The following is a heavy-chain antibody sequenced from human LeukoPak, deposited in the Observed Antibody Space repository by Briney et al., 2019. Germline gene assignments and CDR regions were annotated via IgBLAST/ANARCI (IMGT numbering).Heavy chain of an antibody. CDR1: GFTVSSNY. CDR3: AKLKGVDYDFWSGLIGY. D-gene: IGHD3-3*01. J-gene: IGHJ4*02. V-gene: IGHV3-53*01. Sequence: GGSLRLSCAASGFTVSSNYMSWVRQAPGKGLEWVSVIYSGGSTYYADSVKGRFTISRDNSKNTLYLQMNSLRAEDTAVYYCAKLKGVDYDFWSGLIGYWGQGTLVTVSS. CDR2: IYSGGST.